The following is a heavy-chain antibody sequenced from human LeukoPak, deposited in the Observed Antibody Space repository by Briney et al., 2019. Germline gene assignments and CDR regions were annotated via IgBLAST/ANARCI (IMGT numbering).Heavy chain of an antibody. Sequence: PSETLSLTCAVYGGSFSGYYWSWIRQPPGKGLEWIGEINHSGSTNYNPSLKSRVTISVDTSKNQFSLKLSSVTAADTAVYYCARVKDYYDSSGYPDAFDIWGQGTMVTVSS. J-gene: IGHJ3*02. CDR1: GGSFSGYY. CDR2: INHSGST. CDR3: ARVKDYYDSSGYPDAFDI. D-gene: IGHD3-22*01. V-gene: IGHV4-34*01.